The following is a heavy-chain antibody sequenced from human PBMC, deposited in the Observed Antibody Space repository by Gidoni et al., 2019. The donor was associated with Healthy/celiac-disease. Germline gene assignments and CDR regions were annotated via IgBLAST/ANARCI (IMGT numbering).Heavy chain of an antibody. CDR2: IYYSGST. CDR3: ARHVNYYDSSGYIDY. Sequence: QVQLQESGPGLVKPSETLSLTCTVSGGSISSYYWSWIRQPPGKGLEWIGYIYYSGSTNYNPSRKIRVTISVDTSKNQFSLKLSSVTAADTAVYYCARHVNYYDSSGYIDYWGQGTLVTVSS. CDR1: GGSISSYY. J-gene: IGHJ4*02. D-gene: IGHD3-22*01. V-gene: IGHV4-59*08.